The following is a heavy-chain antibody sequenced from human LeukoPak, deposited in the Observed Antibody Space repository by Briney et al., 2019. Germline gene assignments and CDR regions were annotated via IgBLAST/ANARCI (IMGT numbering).Heavy chain of an antibody. D-gene: IGHD1-26*01. CDR3: GRQGYTASYYFFDY. J-gene: IGHJ4*02. Sequence: KTSETLSLTCTVSSDSIRSYYWGWVRQPPGKGLEWIGRIYTTGTTQYNPSLKSRVTMSVDTSTNQFSLNLMSMTAADTAVYYCGRQGYTASYYFFDYWSQGTLVAVS. CDR1: SDSIRSYY. CDR2: IYTTGTT. V-gene: IGHV4-4*07.